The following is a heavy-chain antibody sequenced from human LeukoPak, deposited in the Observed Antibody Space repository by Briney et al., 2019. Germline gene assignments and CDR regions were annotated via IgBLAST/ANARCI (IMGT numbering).Heavy chain of an antibody. J-gene: IGHJ5*02. V-gene: IGHV1-69*06. CDR1: GGTFSSYA. CDR3: ASGYYDSSGYYNWFDP. CDR2: IIPIFGTA. D-gene: IGHD3-22*01. Sequence: SVKVSCKASGGTFSSYAISWVRQAPGQGLEWMGGIIPIFGTANYAQKFQGRVTITADKSTSTAYMELSSLRSEDTAVYYCASGYYDSSGYYNWFDPWGQGTLVTVSS.